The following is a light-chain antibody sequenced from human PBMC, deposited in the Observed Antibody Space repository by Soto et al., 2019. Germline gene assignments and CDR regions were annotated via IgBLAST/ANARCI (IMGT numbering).Light chain of an antibody. Sequence: QSVLTQPPSVSDVPRQRVTISCSGSSSNIGNNAVDWYQQLPGKAPKLLIYYDDLLPSGVSDRFSGSKSGTSASLAISGLQSEDEADYYCAAWDDILKGVVFGGGTKLTVL. J-gene: IGLJ2*01. CDR1: SSNIGNNA. CDR2: YDD. CDR3: AAWDDILKGVV. V-gene: IGLV1-36*01.